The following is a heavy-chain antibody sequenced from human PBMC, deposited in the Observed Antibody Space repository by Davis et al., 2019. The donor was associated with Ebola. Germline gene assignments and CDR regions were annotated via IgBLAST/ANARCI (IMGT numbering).Heavy chain of an antibody. CDR3: ARFFCGRSGGSCYLNWFDP. CDR1: GYTFTSYG. Sequence: ASVKVSCKASGYTFTSYGISWVRQAPGQGLEWMGWISAYNGNTNYAQKLQGRVTMTTDTSTSTAYMELRSLRSDDTAVYYCARFFCGRSGGSCYLNWFDPWGQGTLVTVSS. V-gene: IGHV1-18*01. D-gene: IGHD2-15*01. CDR2: ISAYNGNT. J-gene: IGHJ5*02.